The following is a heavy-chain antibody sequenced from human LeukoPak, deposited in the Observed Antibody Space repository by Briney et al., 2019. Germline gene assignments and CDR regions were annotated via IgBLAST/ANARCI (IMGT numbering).Heavy chain of an antibody. CDR1: GGSFSGYY. CDR3: ARRYSIRNFDY. J-gene: IGHJ4*02. Sequence: SETPSLTCAVYGGSFSGYYWSWIRQPPGKGLEWIGEINHSGSTNYNPSLKSRVTISVDTSKNQFSLKLSSVTSADTAVYYCARRYSIRNFDYWGQGTLVTVSS. CDR2: INHSGST. D-gene: IGHD6-13*01. V-gene: IGHV4-34*01.